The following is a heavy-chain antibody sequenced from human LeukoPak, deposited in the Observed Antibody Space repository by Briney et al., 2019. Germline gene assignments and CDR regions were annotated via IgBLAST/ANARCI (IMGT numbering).Heavy chain of an antibody. CDR2: INPNSAGT. CDR1: GYTLTGYS. V-gene: IGHV1-2*02. Sequence: SVNVSCKASGYTLTGYSMHWVRQAPGHRREWMGLINPNSAGTNYAQKIQGRVTMTRDTSISTAYMELSRLRSDDTAVYYCAREAAVPFPGWDYWGQGALVTVSS. D-gene: IGHD6-13*01. J-gene: IGHJ4*02. CDR3: AREAAVPFPGWDY.